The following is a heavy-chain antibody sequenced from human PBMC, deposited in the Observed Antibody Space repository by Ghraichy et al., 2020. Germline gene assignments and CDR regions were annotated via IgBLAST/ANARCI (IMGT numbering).Heavy chain of an antibody. D-gene: IGHD3-3*01. CDR1: GFTFSSYA. CDR3: AKANKWVRFGVVNYFDY. Sequence: GGSLRLSCAASGFTFSSYAMNWVRQAPGKGLEWVSAISGSGGCTYYADSVKGRFTISRDNSKNTLYLQMNSLRAEDTAVYYCAKANKWVRFGVVNYFDYWGQGTLVTVSS. CDR2: ISGSGGCT. V-gene: IGHV3-23*01. J-gene: IGHJ4*02.